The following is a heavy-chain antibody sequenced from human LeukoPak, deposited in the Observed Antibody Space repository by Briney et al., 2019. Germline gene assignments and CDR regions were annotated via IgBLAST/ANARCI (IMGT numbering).Heavy chain of an antibody. Sequence: GGSLRLSCTASGFSFSGHWMHWARQLPGKGLVWVSRISPTGSTTSYADSVKGRFTVSRDNAKNTLYLQVNNLRAEDTAVYYCARGPNSNWSGLDSWGQGTLLTVSS. CDR2: ISPTGSTT. CDR3: ARGPNSNWSGLDS. J-gene: IGHJ4*02. CDR1: GFSFSGHW. D-gene: IGHD6-6*01. V-gene: IGHV3-74*01.